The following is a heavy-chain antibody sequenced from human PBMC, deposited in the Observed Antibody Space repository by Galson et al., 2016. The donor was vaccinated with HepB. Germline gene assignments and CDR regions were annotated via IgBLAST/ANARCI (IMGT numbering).Heavy chain of an antibody. V-gene: IGHV1-2*02. CDR3: TKDFTDPDSDFWSGWGYYHGMEL. D-gene: IGHD3-3*01. Sequence: SVKVSCKASGYTFTDYNIHWVRQAPGHGLEWLGWINPKTNATKFALKFQGRVTLTTDTSINTAYMELRSLGSDDTAVYYCTKDFTDPDSDFWSGWGYYHGMELWGEGTTVTVSS. CDR1: GYTFTDYN. CDR2: INPKTNAT. J-gene: IGHJ6*02.